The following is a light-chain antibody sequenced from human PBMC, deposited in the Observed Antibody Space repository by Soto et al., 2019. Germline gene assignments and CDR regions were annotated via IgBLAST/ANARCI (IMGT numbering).Light chain of an antibody. CDR1: ESIRTW. CDR3: QQYNNYPRT. Sequence: QNNQSHSTLSASIGDRVTITCRASESIRTWLAWYQHKPGKAPKFLIYDASSLESGVPSRFSGSGSGTEFTLTISNLQPDDFATYFCQQYNNYPRTFGQGTKVDI. V-gene: IGKV1-5*01. CDR2: DAS. J-gene: IGKJ1*01.